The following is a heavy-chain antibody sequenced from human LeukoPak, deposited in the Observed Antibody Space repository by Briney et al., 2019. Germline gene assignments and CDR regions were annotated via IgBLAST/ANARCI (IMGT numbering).Heavy chain of an antibody. Sequence: GGSLRLSCAASGFTFTTYSMNWVRQAPGKGLEWVSYISGSISNIKYADSVMGRFTISRDNAKNSLYLQMNSLRDEDTAVYYCARDLYGDYSFDYWGQGTLVTVSS. CDR2: ISGSISNI. D-gene: IGHD4-17*01. V-gene: IGHV3-48*02. CDR1: GFTFTTYS. J-gene: IGHJ4*02. CDR3: ARDLYGDYSFDY.